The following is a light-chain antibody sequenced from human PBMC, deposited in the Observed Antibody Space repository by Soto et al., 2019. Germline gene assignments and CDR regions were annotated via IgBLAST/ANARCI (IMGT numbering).Light chain of an antibody. CDR3: SSYAGSSNV. Sequence: QSVLTQPPSVSGAPGQRVTISCTGNSSNIGAGFDVHWYQQLPGTAPKLMIYEVNKRPSGVPDRFSGSKSGNTASLTVSGLQAEDEADYYCSSYAGSSNVFGTGTQLTVL. V-gene: IGLV1-40*01. J-gene: IGLJ1*01. CDR2: EVN. CDR1: SSNIGAGFD.